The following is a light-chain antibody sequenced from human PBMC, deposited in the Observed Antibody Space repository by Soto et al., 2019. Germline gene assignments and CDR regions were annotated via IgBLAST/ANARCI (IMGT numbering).Light chain of an antibody. Sequence: DIPMTQSPSTLSGSVGDRVTITCRASQSISGWLAWYQQKPGKAPKLLIYDVSSLESGVPSRFSGSGSGTEFTLAISSLQPDDFATYYCQQYNSYPWTFGQGTKVEIK. CDR3: QQYNSYPWT. CDR2: DVS. V-gene: IGKV1-5*01. CDR1: QSISGW. J-gene: IGKJ1*01.